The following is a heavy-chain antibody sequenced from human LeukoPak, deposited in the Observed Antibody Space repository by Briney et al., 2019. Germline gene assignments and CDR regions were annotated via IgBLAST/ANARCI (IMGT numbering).Heavy chain of an antibody. CDR1: GFTFSSYA. D-gene: IGHD5-24*01. CDR2: ISGSGGNT. Sequence: GGSLRLSCAASGFTFSSYAMSWVRQAPGKGLEWVSSISGSGGNTYYADSVKGRFAVSRDNSKNTLYLQMNSLRAEDTAVYYCANGQLWSPSHWGRGTLVTVSS. CDR3: ANGQLWSPSH. V-gene: IGHV3-23*01. J-gene: IGHJ1*01.